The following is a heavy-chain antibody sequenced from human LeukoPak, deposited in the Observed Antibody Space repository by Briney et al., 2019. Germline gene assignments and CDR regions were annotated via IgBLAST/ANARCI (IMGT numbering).Heavy chain of an antibody. CDR1: GYTFTGYY. CDR3: ARDPGSRSYWSNSGMDV. CDR2: INPNSGGT. J-gene: IGHJ6*02. D-gene: IGHD3-10*01. Sequence: ASVKVSCKASGYTFTGYYMHWVRQAPGQGLEWMGRINPNSGGTNYAQKFQGWVTMTRDTSISTAYMELSRLRSDDTAVYYCARDPGSRSYWSNSGMDVWGQGTTVTVSS. V-gene: IGHV1-2*04.